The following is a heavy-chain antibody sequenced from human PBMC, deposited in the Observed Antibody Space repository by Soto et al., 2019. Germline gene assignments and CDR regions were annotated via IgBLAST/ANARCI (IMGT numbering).Heavy chain of an antibody. CDR3: AREGGVWGTSRRTNPYYYDF. CDR1: GDSINSGGHS. J-gene: IGHJ4*02. Sequence: SETLSLTCSVSGDSINSGGHSWNWIRQPPGKRLEWIGYIYKNGGTYYNPSLTSRVIMSVDTSKNQSSLRLTSVTAEDTAVYYCAREGGVWGTSRRTNPYYYDFWGRGTLVTVSS. D-gene: IGHD3-16*01. CDR2: IYKNGGT. V-gene: IGHV4-30-4*01.